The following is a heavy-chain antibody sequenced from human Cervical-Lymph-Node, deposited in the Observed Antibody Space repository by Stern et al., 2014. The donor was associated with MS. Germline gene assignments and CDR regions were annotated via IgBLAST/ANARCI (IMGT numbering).Heavy chain of an antibody. D-gene: IGHD3-3*01. Sequence: VQLVQYGSELKKPGASVTVSCKASGYTFTKYLIHWVRQAPGQGLEWMGWINSNTGAPMYARDFAGRFVFSLDTSVTTAYLQISRLKTEDTAVYYCARDMSDFWSDYGHNWFDPWGQGTLVTVSS. CDR1: GYTFTKYL. J-gene: IGHJ5*02. CDR2: INSNTGAP. V-gene: IGHV7-4-1*02. CDR3: ARDMSDFWSDYGHNWFDP.